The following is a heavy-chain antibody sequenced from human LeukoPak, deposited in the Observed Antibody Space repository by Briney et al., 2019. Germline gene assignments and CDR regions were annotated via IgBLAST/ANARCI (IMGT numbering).Heavy chain of an antibody. CDR2: ISYDGSNK. J-gene: IGHJ4*02. CDR3: AKPPAIYGSGSYYFDY. CDR1: GFTFSSYG. V-gene: IGHV3-30*18. Sequence: GRSLRLSCAASGFTFSSYGMHWVRQAPGKGLEWVAVISYDGSNKYYADSVKGRFTISRDNSKNTLYLQVNSLRAEDTAVYYCAKPPAIYGSGSYYFDYWGQGTLVTVSS. D-gene: IGHD3-10*01.